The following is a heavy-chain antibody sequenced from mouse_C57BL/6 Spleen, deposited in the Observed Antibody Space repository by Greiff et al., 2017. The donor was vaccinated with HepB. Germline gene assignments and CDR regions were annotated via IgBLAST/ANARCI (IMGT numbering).Heavy chain of an antibody. V-gene: IGHV1-82*01. Sequence: QVQLKESGPERGKPGASGKIAGKASGYGGSSSWMNGGKQRPGKGLEWIGRSYPGDGDTNYNGKFKGKATLTADKSSSTAYMQLSSLTSEDSAVYFCARHYYGSSFGGYWGQGTTLTVSS. CDR2: SYPGDGDT. D-gene: IGHD1-1*01. CDR3: ARHYYGSSFGGY. CDR1: GYGGSSSW. J-gene: IGHJ2*01.